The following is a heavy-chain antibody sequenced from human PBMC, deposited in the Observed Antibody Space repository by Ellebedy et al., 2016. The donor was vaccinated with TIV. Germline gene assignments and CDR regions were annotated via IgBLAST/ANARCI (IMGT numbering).Heavy chain of an antibody. CDR3: AKYSSSWYAGWFDP. J-gene: IGHJ5*02. Sequence: GGSLRLSXAASGFTFSSYAMSWVRQAPGKGLEWVSTVSDSGGSTYYADSVKGRFTISRDNSKNTLYLQMNSLRAEDTAVYYCAKYSSSWYAGWFDPWGQGTLVTVSS. V-gene: IGHV3-23*01. CDR2: VSDSGGST. CDR1: GFTFSSYA. D-gene: IGHD6-13*01.